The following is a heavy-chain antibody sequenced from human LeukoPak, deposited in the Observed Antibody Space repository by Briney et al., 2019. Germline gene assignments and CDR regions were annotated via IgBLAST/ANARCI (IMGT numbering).Heavy chain of an antibody. J-gene: IGHJ4*02. CDR1: GYIFNNYG. D-gene: IGHD1-26*01. CDR3: ARRRTYSGSYRIDY. CDR2: MNPNSGNT. V-gene: IGHV1-8*02. Sequence: ASVKVSCKTSGYIFNNYGIGWVRQATGQGLEWMGWMNPNSGNTGYAQKFQGRVTMTRNTSISTAYMELSSLRSEDTAVYYCARRRTYSGSYRIDYWGQGTLVTVSS.